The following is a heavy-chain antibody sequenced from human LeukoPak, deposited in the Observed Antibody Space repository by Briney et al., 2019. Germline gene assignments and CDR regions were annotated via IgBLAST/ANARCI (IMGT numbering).Heavy chain of an antibody. J-gene: IGHJ6*02. CDR1: GFTFSSYG. Sequence: GGSLRLSCAASGFTFSSYGMHWVRQAPGKGLEWVAVISYDGSNKYYADSVKGRFTISRDNSKNTLYLQMNSLRAEDTAVYYCAKGYSYGYYYYCGMDVWGQGTTVTVSS. CDR3: AKGYSYGYYYYCGMDV. V-gene: IGHV3-30*18. CDR2: ISYDGSNK. D-gene: IGHD5-18*01.